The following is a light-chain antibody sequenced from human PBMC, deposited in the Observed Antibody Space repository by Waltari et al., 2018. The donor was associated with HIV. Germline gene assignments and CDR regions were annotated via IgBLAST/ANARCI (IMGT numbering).Light chain of an antibody. CDR1: SSNIGAGYD. CDR2: ANT. CDR3: QSYDSSLSGPV. V-gene: IGLV1-40*01. J-gene: IGLJ3*02. Sequence: QSVLTQPPSVSGAPGQRVTISCTGSSSNIGAGYDVNWYQQLPETAPKLLISANTNRPAGVPDRFAGSKSGTSASLAITGLQAEDEADYYCQSYDSSLSGPVFGGGTKLTVL.